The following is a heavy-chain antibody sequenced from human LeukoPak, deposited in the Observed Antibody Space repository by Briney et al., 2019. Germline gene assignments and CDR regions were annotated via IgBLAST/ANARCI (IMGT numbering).Heavy chain of an antibody. J-gene: IGHJ4*02. CDR3: ARVSIFGVVIANDY. CDR2: TTSGGDYM. D-gene: IGHD3-16*02. CDR1: GFTFGGYT. Sequence: GGSLRLSCAASGFTFGGYTMSWVRQAPGKGLQWVSTTTSGGDYMYYADPVKGRFTISRDDSKNSLYLHMNSLRAEDTAVYYCARVSIFGVVIANDYWGQGTVVTVSS. V-gene: IGHV3-21*01.